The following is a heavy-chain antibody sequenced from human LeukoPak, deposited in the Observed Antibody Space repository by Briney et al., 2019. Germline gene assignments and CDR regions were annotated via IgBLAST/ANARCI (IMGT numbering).Heavy chain of an antibody. D-gene: IGHD2-8*01. J-gene: IGHJ4*02. CDR3: ARLKYCTNGVCYAGFDY. CDR1: GYTFTSYA. CDR2: INAGNGNT. Sequence: ASVTVSCKASGYTFTSYAMHWVRQAPGQRLEWMGWINAGNGNTKYSQKFQGRVTITGDTSADTAYMELSSLRSEDTAVYYCARLKYCTNGVCYAGFDYWGQGTLVTVSS. V-gene: IGHV1-3*01.